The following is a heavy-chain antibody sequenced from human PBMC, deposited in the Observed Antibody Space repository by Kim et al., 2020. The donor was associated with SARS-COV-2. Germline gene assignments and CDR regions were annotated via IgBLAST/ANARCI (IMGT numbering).Heavy chain of an antibody. J-gene: IGHJ4*02. CDR2: ISSSSSYI. Sequence: GGSLRLSCVASGFTFSSYSMNWVRQAPGKGLEWVSSISSSSSYIYYADSVKGRFTISRDNAKNSLYLQMNSLRAEDTAVYYCARDLGYCSGGSCYSLGWVFDYWGQGTLVTVSS. CDR3: ARDLGYCSGGSCYSLGWVFDY. D-gene: IGHD2-15*01. V-gene: IGHV3-21*01. CDR1: GFTFSSYS.